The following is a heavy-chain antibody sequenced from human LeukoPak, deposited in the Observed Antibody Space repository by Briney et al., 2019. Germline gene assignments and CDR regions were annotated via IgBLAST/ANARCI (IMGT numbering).Heavy chain of an antibody. CDR2: ISSSSSYI. Sequence: PGGSLRLSCAASGFTFSSYSMNWVRQAPGKGLEWVSSISSSSSYIYYADSVKGRFTISRDNAKNSLYLQMNSLRAEDTAVYYCARDPILTTAYYYYYGMDVWGQGTTVTVSS. J-gene: IGHJ6*02. CDR1: GFTFSSYS. CDR3: ARDPILTTAYYYYYGMDV. D-gene: IGHD4-17*01. V-gene: IGHV3-21*01.